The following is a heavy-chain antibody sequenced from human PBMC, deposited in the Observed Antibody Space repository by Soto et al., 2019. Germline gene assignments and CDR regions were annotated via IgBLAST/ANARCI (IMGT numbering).Heavy chain of an antibody. D-gene: IGHD5-18*01. J-gene: IGHJ4*02. CDR2: IRSKVNTYAT. CDR1: GFTFSDSA. CDR3: TRRRDWTAMDPLDY. V-gene: IGHV3-73*02. Sequence: EVQLVESGGGLVQPGGSLKLSCAASGFTFSDSAIHWVRQASGKGLEWVGRIRSKVNTYATIYAASVKGRFTISRDDSTNTAYLQMDSLESEDTAVYYCTRRRDWTAMDPLDYWGQGTLVTVSS.